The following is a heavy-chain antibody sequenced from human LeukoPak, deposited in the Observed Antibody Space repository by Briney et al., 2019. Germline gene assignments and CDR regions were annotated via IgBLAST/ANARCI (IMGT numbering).Heavy chain of an antibody. D-gene: IGHD3-3*01. Sequence: SVKVSCKASGGTFSSYAISWVRQAPGQGLEWMGGIIPIFGTANYAQKFQGRVTITTDESTSTAYMELSSLRSEDTAVYYCARSLGVVRGYYYMDVWGKGTTVTVSS. V-gene: IGHV1-69*05. CDR2: IIPIFGTA. CDR3: ARSLGVVRGYYYMDV. CDR1: GGTFSSYA. J-gene: IGHJ6*03.